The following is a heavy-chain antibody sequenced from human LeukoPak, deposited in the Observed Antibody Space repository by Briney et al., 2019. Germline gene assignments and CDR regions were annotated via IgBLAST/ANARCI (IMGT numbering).Heavy chain of an antibody. D-gene: IGHD2-2*01. CDR2: LYYSGST. J-gene: IGHJ6*02. CDR1: GVSISADY. CDR3: ARALGYCSSTSCPNTYYYGMDV. Sequence: PSETLSLTCAVSGVSISADYCSWIRQPPGKGLEWVGYLYYSGSTNYNPSLKSRVTISVDTSKNQFSLKLSSVTAADTAVYYCARALGYCSSTSCPNTYYYGMDVWGQGTTVTVSS. V-gene: IGHV4-59*01.